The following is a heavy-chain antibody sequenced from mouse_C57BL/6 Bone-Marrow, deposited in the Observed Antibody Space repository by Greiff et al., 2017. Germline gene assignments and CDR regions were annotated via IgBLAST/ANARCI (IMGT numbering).Heavy chain of an antibody. V-gene: IGHV1-69*01. D-gene: IGHD4-1*01. J-gene: IGHJ1*03. CDR1: GYTFTSYW. Sequence: QVQLQQPGAELVMPGASVKLSCKASGYTFTSYWMHWVKQRPGQGLEWIGEIDPSDSYTNYNQKFKGKSTLTVDKSSSTAYMQLSSLTSEDSAVYYCASAGLPNCEDYWYFDVWGTGTTVTVSS. CDR2: IDPSDSYT. CDR3: ASAGLPNCEDYWYFDV.